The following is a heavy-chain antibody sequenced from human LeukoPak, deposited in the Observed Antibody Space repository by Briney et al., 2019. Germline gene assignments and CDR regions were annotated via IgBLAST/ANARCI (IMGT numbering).Heavy chain of an antibody. V-gene: IGHV3-53*01. D-gene: IGHD5-18*01. Sequence: GGSLRLSCAASGFTVSSNYMNWVRQAPGKGLEWVSVIFSGGNTYYADSVKGRFTISRDNSKNTVYLQMSSLRAEDTAVYYCARGDWGYTYGYTIWGQGTLVTVSS. CDR3: ARGDWGYTYGYTI. CDR2: IFSGGNT. J-gene: IGHJ4*02. CDR1: GFTVSSNY.